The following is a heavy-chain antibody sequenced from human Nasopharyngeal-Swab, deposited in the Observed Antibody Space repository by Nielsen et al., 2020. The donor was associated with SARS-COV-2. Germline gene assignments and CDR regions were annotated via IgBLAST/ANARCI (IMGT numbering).Heavy chain of an antibody. V-gene: IGHV1-46*01. D-gene: IGHD3-16*01. J-gene: IGHJ6*02. Sequence: ASVQVSCKASGYTFTSYYMHWVRQAPGQGLEWMGIINPSGGSTSYAQKFQGRVTMTRDTSTSTAYMELSSLRSEDTAVYYCARDYDYVWGSYPDYYYGMDVWGQGTTVTVSS. CDR2: INPSGGST. CDR1: GYTFTSYY. CDR3: ARDYDYVWGSYPDYYYGMDV.